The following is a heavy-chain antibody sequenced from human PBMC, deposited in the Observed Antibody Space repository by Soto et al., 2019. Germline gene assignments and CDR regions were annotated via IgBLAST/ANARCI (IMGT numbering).Heavy chain of an antibody. V-gene: IGHV4-31*03. D-gene: IGHD3-22*01. CDR3: ARFRTYDSSGPSPHFDY. Sequence: PSETLSLTCTVSGGSISSGGYYWSWIRQHPGKGLEWIGYIYYSGSTYYNPSLKSRVTISVDTSKNQFSLKLSSVTAADTAVYYCARFRTYDSSGPSPHFDYWGQGTLVTVSS. CDR1: GGSISSGGYY. J-gene: IGHJ4*02. CDR2: IYYSGST.